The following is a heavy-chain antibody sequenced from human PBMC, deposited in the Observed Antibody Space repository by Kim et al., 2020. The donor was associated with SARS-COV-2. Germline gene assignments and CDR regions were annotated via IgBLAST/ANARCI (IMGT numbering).Heavy chain of an antibody. J-gene: IGHJ6*02. Sequence: APVKGRFTISRDDSKNTLDLQMNSLKSEDTAVYYCTTVTVAPNYYYYTVDVWGQGTKVTVS. V-gene: IGHV3-15*01. D-gene: IGHD6-19*01. CDR3: TTVTVAPNYYYYTVDV.